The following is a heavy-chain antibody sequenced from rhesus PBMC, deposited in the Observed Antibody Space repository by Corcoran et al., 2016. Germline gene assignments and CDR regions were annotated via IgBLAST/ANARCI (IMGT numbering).Heavy chain of an antibody. CDR2: ISGSGGST. CDR3: AREGLTRVYFEF. J-gene: IGHJ1*01. V-gene: IGHV4-57*01. Sequence: QLQLQESGPGLVKPSETRSLTCAVSGGSVSSSTGWSGIRQPAGKGLEWIGRISGSGGSTSYNPSLTSRVTISTDTSKNQFSLKLSSVTAADTAVYYCAREGLTRVYFEFWGQGALVTVSS. CDR1: GGSVSSSTG. D-gene: IGHD2-21*01.